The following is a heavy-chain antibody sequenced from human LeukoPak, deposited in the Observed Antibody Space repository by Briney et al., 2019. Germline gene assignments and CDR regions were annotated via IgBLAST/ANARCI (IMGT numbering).Heavy chain of an antibody. D-gene: IGHD5-18*01. CDR1: GYTFTGYY. Sequence: ASVKVSCTASGYTFTGYYMHWVRQAPGQGLEWMGIINPSGGSTSYAQKFQGRVTMTRDTSTSTVYMELSSLRSEDTAVYYCASGEQLWDYYMDVWGKGTTVTISS. J-gene: IGHJ6*03. CDR2: INPSGGST. V-gene: IGHV1-46*01. CDR3: ASGEQLWDYYMDV.